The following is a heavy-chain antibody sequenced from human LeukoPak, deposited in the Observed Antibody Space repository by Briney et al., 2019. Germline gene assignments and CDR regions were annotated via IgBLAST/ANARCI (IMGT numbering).Heavy chain of an antibody. CDR1: EFSLSNFA. J-gene: IGHJ5*02. V-gene: IGHV3-30-3*01. D-gene: IGHD1-1*01. CDR3: AREDNPLWFDP. Sequence: GGPLRLSLAASEFSLSNFAMYWVRPAPGKGLEGLAVISYDGSIRYYAESVKGRFTISRDNSNNTVHLQMNSLRPGDSALYYCAREDNPLWFDPWGQGTLVTVSS. CDR2: ISYDGSIR.